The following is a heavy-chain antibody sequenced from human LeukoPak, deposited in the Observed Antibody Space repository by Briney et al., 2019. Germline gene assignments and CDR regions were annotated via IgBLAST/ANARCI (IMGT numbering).Heavy chain of an antibody. CDR2: IYYSGST. CDR1: GGSISSYY. CDR3: ARARGTRYCSGGSCYSLGGAFDY. D-gene: IGHD2-15*01. Sequence: PSETLSLTCTVSGGSISSYYWSWIRQPPGKGLEWIGYIYYSGSTNYNPSLKSRVTISVDTSKNQFSLKLSSVTAADTAVHYCARARGTRYCSGGSCYSLGGAFDYWGQGTLVTVSS. J-gene: IGHJ4*02. V-gene: IGHV4-59*01.